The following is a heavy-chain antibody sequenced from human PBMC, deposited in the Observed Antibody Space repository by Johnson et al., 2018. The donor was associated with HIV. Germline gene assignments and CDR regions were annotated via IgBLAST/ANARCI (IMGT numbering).Heavy chain of an antibody. CDR1: GFTFSSYA. CDR3: ARDKGSWFDDAFDI. V-gene: IGHV3-30-3*01. CDR2: ISYDGSNK. D-gene: IGHD6-13*01. Sequence: QVQLVESGGGVVQPGRSLRLSCAASGFTFSSYAMHWVRQAPGKGLEWVAVISYDGSNKYYADSVKGRFTISRDNSKNTLYLQMNSLKVEDTAVYYCARDKGSWFDDAFDIWGQGTKVTVSS. J-gene: IGHJ3*02.